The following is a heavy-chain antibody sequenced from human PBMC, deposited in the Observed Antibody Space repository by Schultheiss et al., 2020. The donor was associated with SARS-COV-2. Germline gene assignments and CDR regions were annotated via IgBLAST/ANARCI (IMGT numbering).Heavy chain of an antibody. J-gene: IGHJ6*04. V-gene: IGHV1-69*02. CDR1: GGTFSSYT. Sequence: SVKVSCKASGGTFSSYTISWVRQAPGQGLEWMGRIIPILGIANYAQKFQGRVTITADKSTSTAYMELSSLRSEDTAVYYCARGWGGGSYPDVWGKGTTVTVSS. CDR3: ARGWGGGSYPDV. D-gene: IGHD1-26*01. CDR2: IIPILGIA.